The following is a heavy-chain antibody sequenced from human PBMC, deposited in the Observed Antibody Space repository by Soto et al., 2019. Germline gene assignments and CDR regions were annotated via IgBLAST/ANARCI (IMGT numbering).Heavy chain of an antibody. D-gene: IGHD6-19*01. CDR3: ARPHHYSSGYRNYYYGMDV. CDR2: ISSSSSTI. V-gene: IGHV3-48*02. CDR1: GFTFSSYS. Sequence: GGSLRLSCAASGFTFSSYSMNWVRQAPGKGLEWVSYISSSSSTIYYADSVKGRFTISRDNAKNSLYLQMNSLRDEDTAVYYCARPHHYSSGYRNYYYGMDVWGQGTTVTVSS. J-gene: IGHJ6*02.